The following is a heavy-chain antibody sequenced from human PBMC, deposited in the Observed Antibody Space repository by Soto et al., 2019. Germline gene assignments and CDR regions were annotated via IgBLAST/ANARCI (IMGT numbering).Heavy chain of an antibody. CDR3: ARGSPPDY. Sequence: QVQLVESGGGVVQPGRSLRLSCAASGFTFSSYGMHWVRQAPGKGLEWVTVIWYDGSNKHYADSVKGRFTISRDNSKKTRYLQMNSLKTEDTAVYYCARGSPPDYWGQGTLVTVSS. J-gene: IGHJ4*02. CDR2: IWYDGSNK. CDR1: GFTFSSYG. V-gene: IGHV3-33*01.